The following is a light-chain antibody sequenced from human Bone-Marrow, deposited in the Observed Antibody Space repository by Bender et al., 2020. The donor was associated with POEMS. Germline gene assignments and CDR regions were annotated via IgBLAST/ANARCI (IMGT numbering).Light chain of an antibody. V-gene: IGLV3-1*01. J-gene: IGLJ2*01. CDR2: QDI. CDR1: TLGDKY. Sequence: SYELSQPPSVSVSPGQTASITCSGDTLGDKYVSWYHQRPGRSPVLVIHQDIKRPSGIPERLSGSNSGNTATLTISGTQAMDEGDYYCHVWDKSAAVFGGGTKLIVL. CDR3: HVWDKSAAV.